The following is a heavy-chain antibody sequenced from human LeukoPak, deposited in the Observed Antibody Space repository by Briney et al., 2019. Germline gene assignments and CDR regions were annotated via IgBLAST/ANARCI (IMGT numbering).Heavy chain of an antibody. D-gene: IGHD3-10*01. Sequence: GGSLRLSCAASGFTFSSYTMHWVRQAPGKGLEWVSAISGSGGSTYYADSVKGRFTISRDNSKNTLYLQMNSLRAEDTAVYYCAVVRGVTDYWGQGTLVTVSS. CDR1: GFTFSSYT. J-gene: IGHJ4*02. CDR2: ISGSGGST. CDR3: AVVRGVTDY. V-gene: IGHV3-23*01.